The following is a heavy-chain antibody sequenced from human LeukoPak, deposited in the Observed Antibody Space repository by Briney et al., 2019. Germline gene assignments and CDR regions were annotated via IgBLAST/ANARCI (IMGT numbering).Heavy chain of an antibody. CDR2: IIPILGIA. Sequence: SVKVSCKASGGTFSSYAISWVRQAPGQGLEWMGRIIPILGIANYAQKFQGRVTITADKSTSTAYMELSSLRSEDTAVYYCAMRGDATYIAAATAGYWGQGTLVTVSS. CDR3: AMRGDATYIAAATAGY. J-gene: IGHJ4*02. V-gene: IGHV1-69*04. D-gene: IGHD6-13*01. CDR1: GGTFSSYA.